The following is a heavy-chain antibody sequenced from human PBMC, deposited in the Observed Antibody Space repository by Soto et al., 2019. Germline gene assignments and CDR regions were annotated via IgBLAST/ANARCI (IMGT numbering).Heavy chain of an antibody. CDR1: GFTFSNHA. CDR2: ITGTGGST. V-gene: IGHV3-23*01. CDR3: AKEVIRDVHFDD. Sequence: EVQLLESGGGLVQPGGSLRISCAASGFTFSNHAMSWVRQAPGKGLEWVSAITGTGGSTYYGDSVRGRFTISRDNPKNTLYLQMNSLRAEDTAVYYCAKEVIRDVHFDDWGQGALVTVSS. J-gene: IGHJ4*02. D-gene: IGHD3-22*01.